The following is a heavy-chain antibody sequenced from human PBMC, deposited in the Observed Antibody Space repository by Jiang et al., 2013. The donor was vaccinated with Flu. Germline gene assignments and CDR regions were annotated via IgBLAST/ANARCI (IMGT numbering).Heavy chain of an antibody. D-gene: IGHD3-22*01. J-gene: IGHJ4*02. V-gene: IGHV5-51*01. CDR2: IYPGDSDT. Sequence: GAEVKKPGESLKISCKGSGYSFTSYWIGWVRQMPGKGLEWMGIIYPGDSDTRYSPSFQGQVTISADKSISTAYLQWSSLKASDTAMYYCARQARYYDSSGYHEGNFDYWGQGTLVTVSS. CDR3: ARQARYYDSSGYHEGNFDY. CDR1: GYSFTSYW.